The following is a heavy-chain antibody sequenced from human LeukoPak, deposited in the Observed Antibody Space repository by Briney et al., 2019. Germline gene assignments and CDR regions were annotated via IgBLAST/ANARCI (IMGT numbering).Heavy chain of an antibody. CDR1: GYTFTDYQ. J-gene: IGHJ5*02. V-gene: IGHV1-18*01. CDR2: ISAYNGNT. CDR3: ARRSSTLYWFDP. D-gene: IGHD2-2*01. Sequence: EASVKVSCKSSGYTFTDYQVHWVRQAPGQGLEWMGWISAYNGNTNYAQKLQGRVTMTTDTSTSTAYMELRSLRSDDTAVYYCARRSSTLYWFDPWGQGTLVTVSS.